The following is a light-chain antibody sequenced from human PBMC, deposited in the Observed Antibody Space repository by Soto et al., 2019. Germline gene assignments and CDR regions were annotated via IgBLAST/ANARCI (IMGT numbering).Light chain of an antibody. J-gene: IGLJ2*01. CDR2: STS. CDR3: LLYYGGAVV. Sequence: QTVVTQEPSLTVSPGGTVTLTCASSTGAVTSGFYPNWVQQKPGQAPRALIYSTSNKYSWTPARFSGSLLGDKAALTLSGVQPEDEAQYYCLLYYGGAVVFGGGTKVTVL. CDR1: TGAVTSGFY. V-gene: IGLV7-43*01.